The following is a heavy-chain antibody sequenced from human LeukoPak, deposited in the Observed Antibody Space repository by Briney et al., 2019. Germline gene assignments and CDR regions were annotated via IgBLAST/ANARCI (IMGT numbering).Heavy chain of an antibody. CDR3: AKGNQRAYDAFDI. J-gene: IGHJ3*02. CDR1: GFILSNYA. D-gene: IGHD1-14*01. V-gene: IGHV3-23*01. CDR2: ISAGGGDT. Sequence: GGSLRLSCAASGFILSNYAMSWVRQAPGKGLEWVSTISAGGGDTDYADSVKGRFTISRDNSKNTLHLQMNSLRAEDTAVYYCAKGNQRAYDAFDIWGQGTMVTVSS.